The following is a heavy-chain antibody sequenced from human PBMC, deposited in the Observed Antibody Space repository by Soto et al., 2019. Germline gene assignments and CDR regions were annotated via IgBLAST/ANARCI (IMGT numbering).Heavy chain of an antibody. CDR1: GGTFSSYT. D-gene: IGHD6-13*01. J-gene: IGHJ6*03. Sequence: QVQLVQSGAEVKKPGSSVKVSCKASGGTFSSYTISWVRQAPGQGLEWMGRIIPILGIANYAQKFQGRVTITADKSTSTANRELGSLRFEDTAVYYCARVGRPPTGRAAAGTYYYRDVWGKGTRVTVSS. CDR3: ARVGRPPTGRAAAGTYYYRDV. V-gene: IGHV1-69*02. CDR2: IIPILGIA.